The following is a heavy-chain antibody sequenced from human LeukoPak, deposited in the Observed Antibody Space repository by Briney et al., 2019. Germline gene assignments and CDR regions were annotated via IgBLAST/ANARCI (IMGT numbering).Heavy chain of an antibody. Sequence: GGSLRLSCEGSGFTFSSYAMRWVRQAPGKGLEWVSAISGSGGSTYSADSVKGRFTISRDNSKNTLYLQMNSLRAEDTAVYYCAKDLEVWELLAKNFHYWGQGTLVTVSS. D-gene: IGHD1-26*01. CDR2: ISGSGGST. CDR1: GFTFSSYA. V-gene: IGHV3-23*01. J-gene: IGHJ4*02. CDR3: AKDLEVWELLAKNFHY.